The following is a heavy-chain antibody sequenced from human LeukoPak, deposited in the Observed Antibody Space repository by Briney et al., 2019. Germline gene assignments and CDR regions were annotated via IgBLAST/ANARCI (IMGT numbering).Heavy chain of an antibody. CDR3: ARDDRLRAFDI. Sequence: GASVKLSCKASGGTFSSYGISWVRQAPGQGLEWMGRINSNTGGTIYAQKFQGRVTMTRDTSISTAYMEVSRLISDDTAVYYCARDDRLRAFDIWGQGTMVLVSS. J-gene: IGHJ3*02. CDR1: GGTFSSYG. D-gene: IGHD2-15*01. V-gene: IGHV1-2*06. CDR2: INSNTGGT.